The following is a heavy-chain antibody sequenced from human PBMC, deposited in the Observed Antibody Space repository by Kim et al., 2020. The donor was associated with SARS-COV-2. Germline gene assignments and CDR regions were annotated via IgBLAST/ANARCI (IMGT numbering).Heavy chain of an antibody. CDR2: IYPGDSDT. CDR1: GYSFTSYW. V-gene: IGHV5-51*01. Sequence: GESLKISCKGSGYSFTSYWIGWVRQMPGKGLEWMGIIYPGDSDTRYSPSFQGQVTISADKSISTAYLQWSSLKASDTAMYYCARLKYCTNGVCYRGYYYYGMDVWGQGTTVTVSS. CDR3: ARLKYCTNGVCYRGYYYYGMDV. J-gene: IGHJ6*02. D-gene: IGHD2-8*01.